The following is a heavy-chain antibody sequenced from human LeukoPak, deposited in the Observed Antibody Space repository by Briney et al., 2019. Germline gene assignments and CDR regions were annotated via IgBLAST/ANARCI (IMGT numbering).Heavy chain of an antibody. D-gene: IGHD3-10*01. V-gene: IGHV4-59*08. Sequence: SETLSLTCTVSGGSISSYYWSWIRQPPGKGLEWIGYIFYSGITNCNPSLSLKSRVTISVDTSKNQFSLKLSSVTAADTAVYYCATGSGSYYKPFDYWGQGTLVTVS. CDR1: GGSISSYY. CDR3: ATGSGSYYKPFDY. CDR2: IFYSGIT. J-gene: IGHJ4*02.